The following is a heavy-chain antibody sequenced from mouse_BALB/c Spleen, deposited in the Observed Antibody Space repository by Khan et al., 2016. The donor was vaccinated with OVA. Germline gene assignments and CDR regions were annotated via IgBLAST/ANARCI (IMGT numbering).Heavy chain of an antibody. V-gene: IGHV3-2*02. CDR1: GYSITSDYA. D-gene: IGHD1-1*02. CDR2: ISYSGST. Sequence: EVKLEESGPGLVKPSQSLSLTCTVTGYSITSDYAWNWIRQFPGNKLEWMAYISYSGSTSYNPSLKSRISITRDTSENQFFLQLNSVTSEDTAKYYGAVGLTYWGQGTLVTVSA. CDR3: AVGLTY. J-gene: IGHJ3*01.